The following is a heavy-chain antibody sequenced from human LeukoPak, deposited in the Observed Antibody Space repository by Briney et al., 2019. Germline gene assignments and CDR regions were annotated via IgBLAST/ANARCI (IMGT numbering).Heavy chain of an antibody. D-gene: IGHD6-13*01. V-gene: IGHV3-30*04. CDR3: ARDRRQLGIFDY. Sequence: PGGSLRLSCAASGFTFSSYAMHWVRQAPGKGLEWVAVISYDGSNKYYADSVKGRFTISRDNSKNTLYLQMNSLRAEDTAVYYCARDRRQLGIFDYWGQGTLVTVPS. CDR1: GFTFSSYA. J-gene: IGHJ4*02. CDR2: ISYDGSNK.